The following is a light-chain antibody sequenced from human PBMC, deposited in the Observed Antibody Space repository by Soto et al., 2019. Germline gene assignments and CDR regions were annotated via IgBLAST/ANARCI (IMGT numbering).Light chain of an antibody. J-gene: IGKJ1*01. CDR1: QSIAIY. V-gene: IGKV3-11*01. CDR3: QLRATWPWT. CDR2: DTF. Sequence: VLTQSPATLSFTPEERATLSCRAGQSIAIYLAWYQQKSGQSPRLLIYDTFNRAPGIPDRFSGSGSGTDFTLTISSLEPEDFAVYYCQLRATWPWTFGQGTTVEIK.